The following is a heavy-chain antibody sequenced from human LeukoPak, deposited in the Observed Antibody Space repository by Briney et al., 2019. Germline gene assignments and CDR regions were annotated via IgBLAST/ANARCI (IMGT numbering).Heavy chain of an antibody. CDR1: GFSFSSYG. D-gene: IGHD3-22*01. V-gene: IGHV3-33*01. J-gene: IGHJ3*01. CDR2: IWYDGSNK. Sequence: GRSLRLSCAASGFSFSSYGMHWVRQAPGKGLEWVADIWYDGSNKYYADSVKGRFTISRDNSKNTLYFEMNNLRAEDTAVYYCARARYDSSGSHAFDVWGQGTTVTVSS. CDR3: ARARYDSSGSHAFDV.